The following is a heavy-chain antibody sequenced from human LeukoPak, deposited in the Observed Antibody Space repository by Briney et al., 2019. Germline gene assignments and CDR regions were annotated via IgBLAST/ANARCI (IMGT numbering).Heavy chain of an antibody. J-gene: IGHJ4*02. CDR3: ARGSSIVVVKGFFDY. Sequence: SETLSLTCTVSGGSISSYYWSWIRQPPGKGLEWIGYIYYSGSTNYNPSLKSRVTISVDTSKNQFSLKLSSVTAADTAVYYCARGSSIVVVKGFFDYWGQGTLVTVSS. D-gene: IGHD2-2*01. V-gene: IGHV4-59*01. CDR1: GGSISSYY. CDR2: IYYSGST.